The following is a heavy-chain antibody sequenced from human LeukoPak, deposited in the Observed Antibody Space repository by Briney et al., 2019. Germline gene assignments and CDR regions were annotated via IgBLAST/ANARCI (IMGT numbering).Heavy chain of an antibody. Sequence: GGSLRLSCAASGFTFSSYAMSWVRQAPGKGLEWVSGISGSGNTTYYADSVKGRFTISRDNSKNTLYLQMKSLRAEDTAVYSCARSERLYFDYWGQGTLVTVSP. CDR2: ISGSGNTT. CDR1: GFTFSSYA. V-gene: IGHV3-23*01. J-gene: IGHJ4*02. D-gene: IGHD3-3*01. CDR3: ARSERLYFDY.